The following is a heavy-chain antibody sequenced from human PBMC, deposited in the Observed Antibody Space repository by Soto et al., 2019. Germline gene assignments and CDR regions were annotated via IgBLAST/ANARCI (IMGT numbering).Heavy chain of an antibody. Sequence: HPGGSLRLSCAASGFTLSDHYMDWVRQAPGKGLEWVGRSRNKANSYTTVYAASVKGRFTISRDDSRNSLYLQMDSLRTEDTAVYYCVRGYHSFDIWGQGIMVTVSS. CDR1: GFTLSDHY. CDR3: VRGYHSFDI. CDR2: SRNKANSYTT. J-gene: IGHJ3*02. D-gene: IGHD2-2*01. V-gene: IGHV3-72*01.